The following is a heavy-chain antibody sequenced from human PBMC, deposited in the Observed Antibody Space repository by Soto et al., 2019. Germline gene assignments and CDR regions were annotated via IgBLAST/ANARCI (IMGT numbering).Heavy chain of an antibody. D-gene: IGHD5-12*01. V-gene: IGHV3-30*18. CDR2: ISYDGSNK. J-gene: IGHJ6*02. CDR1: GFTFSSYG. CDR3: AKDGSRGYGSYYVMDV. Sequence: GGSLRLSCAASGFTFSSYGMHWVRQVPGKGLEWVAVISYDGSNKYYADSVKGRFTISRDNSKNTLNLQMNSLRAEDTAVYYCAKDGSRGYGSYYVMDVWGQGTTVTVSS.